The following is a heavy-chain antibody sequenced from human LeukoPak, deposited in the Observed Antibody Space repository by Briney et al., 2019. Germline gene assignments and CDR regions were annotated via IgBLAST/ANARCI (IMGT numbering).Heavy chain of an antibody. J-gene: IGHJ4*02. CDR2: LSSSSSVI. CDR3: TFTRALVYDYVWGSYRLASFDY. D-gene: IGHD3-16*02. V-gene: IGHV3-48*01. Sequence: GGSLRLSCAASGFTFSTYAMDWVRQAPGKGLEWVSYLSSSSSVIYHADSVKGRFTISRDNAKNSLYLQMNSLRTEDTAVYYCTFTRALVYDYVWGSYRLASFDYWGQGTLVTVSS. CDR1: GFTFSTYA.